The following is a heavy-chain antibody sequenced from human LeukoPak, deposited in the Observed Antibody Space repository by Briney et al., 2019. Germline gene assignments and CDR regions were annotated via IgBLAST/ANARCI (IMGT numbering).Heavy chain of an antibody. Sequence: GGSLRLSCAASGFTFDDYAMHWVRQAPGKVLEWVSLVSGDGGSTHHADSVKGRFTISRDNSKNSLYLQMNSLRTEDTALYYCARDMGIMVRGVSLNHFDYWGQGTLVTVSS. J-gene: IGHJ4*02. CDR1: GFTFDDYA. D-gene: IGHD3-10*01. V-gene: IGHV3-43*02. CDR3: ARDMGIMVRGVSLNHFDY. CDR2: VSGDGGST.